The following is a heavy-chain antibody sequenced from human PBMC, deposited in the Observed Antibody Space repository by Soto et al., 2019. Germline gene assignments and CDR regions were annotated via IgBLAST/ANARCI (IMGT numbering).Heavy chain of an antibody. CDR1: GYTFTAHY. Sequence: QVQLVQSGAEVKKPGDSVKVSCKASGYTFTAHYIHWARQAPGQGLEWMGWINPNSGGTKYAQKFQGRVSMTRDTSXXTXYXXXXXLXXXXXXXXXXXXXVXNXTYXSGTWGFDPWGQGTLVTVSS. V-gene: IGHV1-2*02. D-gene: IGHD3-10*01. CDR2: INPNSGGT. J-gene: IGHJ5*02. CDR3: XXXVXNXTYXSGTWGFDP.